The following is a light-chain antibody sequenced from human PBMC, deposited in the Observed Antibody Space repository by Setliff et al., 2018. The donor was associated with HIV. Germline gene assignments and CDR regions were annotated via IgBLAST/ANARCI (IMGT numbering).Light chain of an antibody. CDR3: CSYAASYTFV. J-gene: IGLJ1*01. CDR1: SSDVGGYNF. V-gene: IGLV2-11*01. CDR2: DVS. Sequence: QSALVQSASVSGSLGQSITISCTGTSSDVGGYNFVSWYQQHPGKAPKLMIYDVSERPSGVPDRFSGSSSGNSASLTISGLQTEDEGDYYCCSYAASYTFVFGTGTKVTVL.